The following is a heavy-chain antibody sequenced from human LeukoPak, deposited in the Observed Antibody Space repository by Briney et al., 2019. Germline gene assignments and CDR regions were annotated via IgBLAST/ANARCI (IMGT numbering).Heavy chain of an antibody. CDR2: IRSKAYAGTT. CDR3: ARGPIHLWLHNGMDV. Sequence: GGSLTLSSTSTAFIFGAHAMSWVRHAPGTRLAMVDFIRSKAYAGTTEYAASVKGRFTISRDGSEGIAYLQMNTLRIDDTAVYYCARGPIHLWLHNGMDVWGQATTVIV. J-gene: IGHJ6*02. D-gene: IGHD5-18*01. CDR1: AFIFGAHA. V-gene: IGHV3-49*04.